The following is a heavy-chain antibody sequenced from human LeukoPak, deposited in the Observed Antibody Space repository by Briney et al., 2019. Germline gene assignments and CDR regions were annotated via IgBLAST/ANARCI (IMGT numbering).Heavy chain of an antibody. Sequence: SQTLSLTCTVSGGSISSYYWSWIRQPPGKGLEWVGYIYYSGSANYNPSLKSRVTISVDTSKNQFSLKLSSVTAADTAVYYCARDRSGYSSGWYHLGYWGQGTLVTVSS. CDR1: GGSISSYY. D-gene: IGHD6-19*01. J-gene: IGHJ4*02. V-gene: IGHV4-59*01. CDR3: ARDRSGYSSGWYHLGY. CDR2: IYYSGSA.